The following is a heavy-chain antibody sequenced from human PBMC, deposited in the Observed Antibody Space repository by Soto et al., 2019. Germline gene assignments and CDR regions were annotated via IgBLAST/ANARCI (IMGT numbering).Heavy chain of an antibody. CDR3: ARQRVGATTYYYYGMDV. CDR1: GYSFTSYW. V-gene: IGHV5-51*01. D-gene: IGHD1-26*01. CDR2: IYPGNSDT. Sequence: GESLKISCKGSGYSFTSYWIGWVRQMPGEGLEWMGIIYPGNSDTRYSPSFQGQVTISADNSNSTAYLQWSSLKSSDTAMYYCARQRVGATTYYYYGMDVWGQGTTVTVSS. J-gene: IGHJ6*02.